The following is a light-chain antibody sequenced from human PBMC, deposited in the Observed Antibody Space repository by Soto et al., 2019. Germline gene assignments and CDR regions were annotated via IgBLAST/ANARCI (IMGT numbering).Light chain of an antibody. V-gene: IGLV2-11*01. CDR1: SSDVGGYNY. J-gene: IGLJ1*01. Sequence: QSVLTQPRSVSGSPGQSVTISCTGTSSDVGGYNYVSWYQQHPGKAPKLMIYDVGKRPSGVPDRFSGSKSDNTASLTISGLQAEDEADYYCCSYAASYPRVFGTGTKVTVL. CDR3: CSYAASYPRV. CDR2: DVG.